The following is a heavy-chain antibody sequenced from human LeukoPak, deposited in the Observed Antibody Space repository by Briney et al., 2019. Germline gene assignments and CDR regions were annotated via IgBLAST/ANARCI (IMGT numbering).Heavy chain of an antibody. D-gene: IGHD3-3*01. Sequence: SGGSLRLSCAASGFTFSSYAMSWVRQAPGKGLEWVSYISSSSSTIYYADSVKGRFTISRDNAKNSLYLQMNSLRAEDTAVYYCARGITIFGVAIWGQGTLVTVSS. CDR3: ARGITIFGVAI. CDR1: GFTFSSYA. J-gene: IGHJ4*02. CDR2: ISSSSSTI. V-gene: IGHV3-48*01.